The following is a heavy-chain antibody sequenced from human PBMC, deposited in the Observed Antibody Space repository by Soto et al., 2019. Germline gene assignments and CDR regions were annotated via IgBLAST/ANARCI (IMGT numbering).Heavy chain of an antibody. V-gene: IGHV3-53*04. J-gene: IGHJ4*02. CDR1: GFTCSSYN. CDR3: MITFGGVIVDY. D-gene: IGHD3-16*02. Sequence: PGGSLRLSCAASGFTCSSYNMNWVRQAPGKGLEWVSVIYSGGSTYYADSVKGRFTISRHNSKNTLYLQMNSLRAEDTAVYYCMITFGGVIVDYWGQGTLVTVSS. CDR2: IYSGGST.